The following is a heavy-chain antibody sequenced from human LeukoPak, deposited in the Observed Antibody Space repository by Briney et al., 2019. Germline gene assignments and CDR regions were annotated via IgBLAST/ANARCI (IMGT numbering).Heavy chain of an antibody. D-gene: IGHD1-1*01. CDR1: GGSISSYY. CDR3: ARGQEWPPTT. CDR2: FYHSRGS. Sequence: PSETLSLTCTVSGGSISSYYWSWIRQPPGKGLEWIGYFYHSRGSNYNPSLKSRVTISVDTSKNQVTLKLTSVTAADTAVYYCARGQEWPPTTWGQGTLVTVSS. J-gene: IGHJ4*02. V-gene: IGHV4-59*12.